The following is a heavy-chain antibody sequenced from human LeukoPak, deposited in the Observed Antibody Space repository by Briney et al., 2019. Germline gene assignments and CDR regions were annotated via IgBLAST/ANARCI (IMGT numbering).Heavy chain of an antibody. V-gene: IGHV4-34*01. D-gene: IGHD3-22*01. CDR1: GGSFSGYY. Sequence: SETLSLTCAVYGGSFSGYYWSWIRQPPGKGLEWIGEINHSGSTNYNPSLKSRVTISVDTSKNQFSLKLSSVTAADTAVYYCARGYTHYYDSSSRYYYGMDVWGQGTTVTVSS. CDR3: ARGYTHYYDSSSRYYYGMDV. CDR2: INHSGST. J-gene: IGHJ6*02.